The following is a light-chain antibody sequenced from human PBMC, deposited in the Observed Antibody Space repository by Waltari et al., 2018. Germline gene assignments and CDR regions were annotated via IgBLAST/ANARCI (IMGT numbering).Light chain of an antibody. V-gene: IGKV3-20*01. CDR1: QTVSSNF. Sequence: EIVLTQSPSTLSLSPVERATLSCRASQTVSSNFFAWYQQKPGQAPRLLMYGASNRAAGIPDRFSGSGSGTDFTLTISRLEPEDFAVYYCQQYDSSPRTFGGGTKVQIK. CDR2: GAS. CDR3: QQYDSSPRT. J-gene: IGKJ4*01.